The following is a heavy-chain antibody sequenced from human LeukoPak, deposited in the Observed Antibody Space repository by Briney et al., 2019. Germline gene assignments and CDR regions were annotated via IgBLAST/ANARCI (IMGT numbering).Heavy chain of an antibody. CDR1: GYTFTTHD. CDR3: VRTPPNWGFDY. D-gene: IGHD7-27*01. J-gene: IGHJ4*02. V-gene: IGHV1-8*01. Sequence: ASVKVSCKASGYTFTTHDINWVRQATGQGLEWLGWMSPNSGDTGYAQKFQGRVTMTSDSSVSTAYMELSSLRSEDTAIYYCVRTPPNWGFDYWGQGTLVTVSS. CDR2: MSPNSGDT.